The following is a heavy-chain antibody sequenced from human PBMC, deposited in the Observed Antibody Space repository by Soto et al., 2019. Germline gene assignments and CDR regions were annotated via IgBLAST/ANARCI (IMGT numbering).Heavy chain of an antibody. CDR1: WFSLITSGVG. D-gene: IGHD4-17*01. CDR3: AHSPAKNYGDFDYYYYGMDV. J-gene: IGHJ6*02. CDR2: IYWNDDK. Sequence: TGPALVNPTQSLTLTCPFSWFSLITSGVGVGWIGQPPGKALEWLALIYWNDDKRYSPSLKSRLTITKDTSKNQVVLTMTNMDPVDTATYYCAHSPAKNYGDFDYYYYGMDVWGQGTTVTVSS. V-gene: IGHV2-5*01.